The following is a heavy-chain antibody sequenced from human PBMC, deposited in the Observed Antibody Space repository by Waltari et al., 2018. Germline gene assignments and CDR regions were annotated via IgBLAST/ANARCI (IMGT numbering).Heavy chain of an antibody. CDR3: ARDGSYGDAFDI. D-gene: IGHD5-18*01. J-gene: IGHJ3*02. CDR1: GFTFSSYS. CDR2: ISSMRSYI. V-gene: IGHV3-21*01. Sequence: EVQLVESGGGLVKPGGSLRLSCAASGFTFSSYSMNWFRQAPGKGLGGVPSISSMRSYIYYADSVKGRFTISRDNAKNSLYLQMNSLRAEDTAVYYCARDGSYGDAFDIWGQGTMVTVSS.